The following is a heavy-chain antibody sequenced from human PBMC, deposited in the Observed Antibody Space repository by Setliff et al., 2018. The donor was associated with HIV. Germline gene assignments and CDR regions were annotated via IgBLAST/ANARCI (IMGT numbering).Heavy chain of an antibody. V-gene: IGHV4-4*08. J-gene: IGHJ6*03. CDR3: ARDRRGYYYGSGSCYMDV. D-gene: IGHD3-10*01. Sequence: SETLSLTCTVSGDSISSYYWSWIRQPPGKGLEWIGYTYTSGITDYNPSLKSRVTISGDTSKNQFSLKLSSVTAAYTAVYYCARDRRGYYYGSGSCYMDVWGTGTTVTVSS. CDR2: TYTSGIT. CDR1: GDSISSYY.